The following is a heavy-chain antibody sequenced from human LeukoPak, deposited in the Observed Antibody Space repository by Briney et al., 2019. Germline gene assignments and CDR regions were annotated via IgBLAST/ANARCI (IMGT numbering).Heavy chain of an antibody. D-gene: IGHD3-10*01. CDR1: GYTFTSYG. Sequence: ASVKVSCKASGYTFTSYGISWVRQAPGQGREWMGWISAYNGNTKYAQKLQGRVTMTTDTSTSTASMELRSLRSDATAVYYCGRAADSGSYYNSGFDYWGQGTLVTVSS. V-gene: IGHV1-18*01. J-gene: IGHJ4*02. CDR3: GRAADSGSYYNSGFDY. CDR2: ISAYNGNT.